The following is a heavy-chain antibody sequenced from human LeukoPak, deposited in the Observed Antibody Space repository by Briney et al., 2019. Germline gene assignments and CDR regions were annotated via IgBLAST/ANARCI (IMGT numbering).Heavy chain of an antibody. CDR3: AKDIGYCSSTSCYVGYYYYGMDV. J-gene: IGHJ6*02. CDR1: GFTFSRSW. D-gene: IGHD2-2*01. CDR2: MSEDGSQV. Sequence: GGSLGLSCSASGFTFSRSWMSWIRQAPERGLEWVAHMSEDGSQVYYVDSVRGRFTISRDNAKESLDLQMNSLRAEDTAVYYCAKDIGYCSSTSCYVGYYYYGMDVWGQGTTVTVSS. V-gene: IGHV3-7*01.